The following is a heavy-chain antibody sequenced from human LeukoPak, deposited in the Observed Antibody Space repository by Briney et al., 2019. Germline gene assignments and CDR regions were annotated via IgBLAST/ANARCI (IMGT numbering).Heavy chain of an antibody. CDR3: ARLHLDYLDY. V-gene: IGHV4-39*07. Sequence: PSETLSLTCTVSGGSISSGGYYWGWIRQPPGKGLEWIGSIYYSGSTYYNPSLKSRVTISVDTSKNQFSLKLSSVTAADTAVYCCARLHLDYLDYWGQGAVVTVSS. CDR2: IYYSGST. CDR1: GGSISSGGYY. J-gene: IGHJ4*02.